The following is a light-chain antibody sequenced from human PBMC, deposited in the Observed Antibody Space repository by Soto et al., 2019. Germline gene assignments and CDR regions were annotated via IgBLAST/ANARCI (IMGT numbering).Light chain of an antibody. J-gene: IGKJ1*01. CDR3: QQCGSSART. Sequence: EIVLTQSPATLSVSPGERATLSCRASQSVSSDLAWYQQKPGQAPRLVIYGASSRATGIPDRFSGSGSGTDFTLTISRLEPEDFAVYYCQQCGSSARTFGQGTKVDIK. CDR1: QSVSSD. CDR2: GAS. V-gene: IGKV3-20*01.